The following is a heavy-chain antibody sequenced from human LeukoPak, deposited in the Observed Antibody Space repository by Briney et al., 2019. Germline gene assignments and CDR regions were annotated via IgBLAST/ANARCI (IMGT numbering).Heavy chain of an antibody. CDR2: ISGSGGST. CDR3: ARDGRGDYPTY. Sequence: GGSLRLSCAASGFTFSSYEMNWVRQAPGKGLEWVSAISGSGGSTYYADSVKGRFTISRDNSKNTLYLQMNSLRAEDTAVYYCARDGRGDYPTYWGQGTLVTVSS. V-gene: IGHV3-23*01. J-gene: IGHJ4*02. CDR1: GFTFSSYE. D-gene: IGHD4-17*01.